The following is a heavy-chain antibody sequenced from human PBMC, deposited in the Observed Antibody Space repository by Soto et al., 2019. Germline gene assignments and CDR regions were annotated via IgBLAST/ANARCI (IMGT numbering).Heavy chain of an antibody. CDR1: GGSIISGGYS. CDR3: ARFKTATHAFDI. CDR2: IYHSGST. J-gene: IGHJ3*02. Sequence: PSETRSLTFAVSGGSIISGGYSWSWIRQPPGKGLEWIGYIYHSGSTYYNPSLKSRVTTSVDRSKNQFSLKLSSVTAADTAVYYCARFKTATHAFDIWGQGTMVTVSS. V-gene: IGHV4-30-2*01.